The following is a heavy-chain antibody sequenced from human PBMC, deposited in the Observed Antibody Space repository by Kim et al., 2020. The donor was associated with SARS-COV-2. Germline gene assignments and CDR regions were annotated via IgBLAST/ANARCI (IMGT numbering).Heavy chain of an antibody. J-gene: IGHJ3*02. V-gene: IGHV1-69*01. Sequence: ANYAQKFQGRVTITADESTSTAYMELSSLRSEDTAVYYCAREGGQGAFDIWGQGTMVTVSS. CDR3: AREGGQGAFDI. CDR2: A. D-gene: IGHD6-25*01.